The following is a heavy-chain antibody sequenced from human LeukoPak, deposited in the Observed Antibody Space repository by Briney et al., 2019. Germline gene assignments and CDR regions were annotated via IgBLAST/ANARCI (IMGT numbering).Heavy chain of an antibody. CDR2: ISYDGSNK. D-gene: IGHD5-18*01. CDR3: ARDLRGYSYGAGY. J-gene: IGHJ4*02. CDR1: GFTFSSYA. V-gene: IGHV3-30*04. Sequence: PGRSLRLSCAASGFTFSSYAMPWVRQAPGKGLEWVAVISYDGSNKYYADSVKGRFTIYRDNAKNSLYLQMNSLRAEDTAVYYCARDLRGYSYGAGYWGQGTLVTVSS.